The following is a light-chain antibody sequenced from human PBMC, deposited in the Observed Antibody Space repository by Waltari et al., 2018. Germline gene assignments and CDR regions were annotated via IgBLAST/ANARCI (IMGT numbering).Light chain of an antibody. CDR3: SSYTSSSTFV. Sequence: QPALPQPASVSGSPGHPITISCTGPSSDVGGYNYVSWYQQHPGKAPKLMIYDVSKRPSGVSNRFSGSKSGNTASLTISGLQAEDEADYYCSSYTSSSTFVFGTGTKVTVL. CDR1: SSDVGGYNY. V-gene: IGLV2-14*01. CDR2: DVS. J-gene: IGLJ1*01.